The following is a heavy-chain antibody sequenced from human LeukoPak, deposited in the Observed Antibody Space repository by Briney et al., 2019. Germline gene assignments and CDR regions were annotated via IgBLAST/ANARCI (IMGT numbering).Heavy chain of an antibody. D-gene: IGHD2-2*01. V-gene: IGHV3-23*01. Sequence: PGGSLRLSCAASGFTFTSYAMTWVRQAPGKGLDWVSTISASGDSTYCADSVKGRFAISRDNSKNTLYLQMNSLRAEETAVYYCAKALGYCSSTSCGPFDPWGQGTLVTVSS. CDR3: AKALGYCSSTSCGPFDP. J-gene: IGHJ5*02. CDR1: GFTFTSYA. CDR2: ISASGDST.